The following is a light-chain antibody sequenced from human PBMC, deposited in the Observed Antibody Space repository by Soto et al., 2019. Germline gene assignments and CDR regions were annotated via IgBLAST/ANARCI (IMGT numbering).Light chain of an antibody. CDR2: KAS. J-gene: IGKJ4*01. CDR1: QSVNSW. Sequence: DIQITQSPSTLSASVGDRVTITCRASQSVNSWLAWYQQKPGKAPKLLLYKASSLESGVPSRFSGSGSGTEFTLTISSLQPDDFGTYYCQQYDTSPLTFGGGTNVDI. V-gene: IGKV1-5*03. CDR3: QQYDTSPLT.